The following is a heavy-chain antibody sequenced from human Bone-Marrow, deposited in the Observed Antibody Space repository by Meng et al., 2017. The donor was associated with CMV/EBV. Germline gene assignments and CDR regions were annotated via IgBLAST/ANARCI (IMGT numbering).Heavy chain of an antibody. Sequence: SQTLALTCAISGDSVSSNSAAWNWIRQSPSRGLEWLGRTYYRSKWYNDYAVSVKSRITINPDTSKNQFSLQLNSVTPEDTAVYYCARGPRLRFLEWLLYRAGGFDPWGQGTLVPVSS. V-gene: IGHV6-1*01. CDR2: TYYRSKWYN. CDR1: GDSVSSNSAA. CDR3: ARGPRLRFLEWLLYRAGGFDP. D-gene: IGHD3-3*01. J-gene: IGHJ5*02.